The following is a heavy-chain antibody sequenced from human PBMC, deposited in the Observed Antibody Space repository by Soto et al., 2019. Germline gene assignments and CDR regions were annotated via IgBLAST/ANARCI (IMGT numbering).Heavy chain of an antibody. D-gene: IGHD5-18*01. CDR2: IYHSGST. CDR3: ARGDTVITPFDY. CDR1: GDSINSGGYS. Sequence: QLQLQESGSGLVKPSRTLSLTCAVSGDSINSGGYSWSWIRQPPGKGLEWIGFIYHSGSTYYNPSLKSRVTISVDTSKNQFSLKLSSVTAADTAIYYCARGDTVITPFDYWGQGTLVTVSS. V-gene: IGHV4-30-2*01. J-gene: IGHJ4*02.